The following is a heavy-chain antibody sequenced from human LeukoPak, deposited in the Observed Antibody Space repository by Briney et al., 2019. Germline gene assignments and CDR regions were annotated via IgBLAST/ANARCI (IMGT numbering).Heavy chain of an antibody. CDR2: ISSNGGST. D-gene: IGHD1-1*01. CDR3: ARVTTGTTLAFDI. Sequence: PGGSLRLSCAASGFTFSSYAMSWVRQAPGKGLDFVSAISSNGGSTHYANSVKGRFTMSRDNSKNTLYLQMGSLRAEDMAVYYCARVTTGTTLAFDIWGQGTMVTVSS. V-gene: IGHV3-64*01. J-gene: IGHJ3*02. CDR1: GFTFSSYA.